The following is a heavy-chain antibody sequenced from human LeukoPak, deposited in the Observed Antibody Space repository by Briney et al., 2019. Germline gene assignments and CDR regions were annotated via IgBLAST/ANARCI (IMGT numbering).Heavy chain of an antibody. CDR1: GASISSNEHF. CDR2: INHSGST. J-gene: IGHJ4*02. Sequence: SETLSLTCSVSGASISSNEHFWAWVRQSPGKGLEWIGEINHSGSTNYNPSLKSRVTISVDTSKNQFSLKLSSVTAADTAVYYCARDGYSYGGVPDSYSPSYWGQGTLVTVSS. D-gene: IGHD5-18*01. V-gene: IGHV4-39*07. CDR3: ARDGYSYGGVPDSYSPSY.